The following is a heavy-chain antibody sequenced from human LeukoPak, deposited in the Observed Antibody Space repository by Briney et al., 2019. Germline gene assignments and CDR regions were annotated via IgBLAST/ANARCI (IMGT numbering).Heavy chain of an antibody. CDR3: ARDHCSGGSCYRDYYYYYMDV. CDR1: GGPISSGSYY. V-gene: IGHV4-61*02. Sequence: PSQTLSPTCTVSGGPISSGSYYWSWIRQPAGKGLEWIGRIYTSGSTNYNPSLKSRVTISVDTSKNQFSLKLSSVTAADTAVYYCARDHCSGGSCYRDYYYYYMDVWGKGTTVTVSS. D-gene: IGHD2-15*01. CDR2: IYTSGST. J-gene: IGHJ6*03.